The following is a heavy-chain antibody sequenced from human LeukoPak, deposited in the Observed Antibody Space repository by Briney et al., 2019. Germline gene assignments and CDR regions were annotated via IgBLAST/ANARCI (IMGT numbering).Heavy chain of an antibody. CDR3: ARDEWELLIDY. CDR2: IYTSGST. Sequence: PSQTLSLTCTVSGGSISSGSYYWSWIRQPAGKGLEWIGRIYTSGSTNYNPSLKSRVTISVDTSKNQFSLKLSSVTAADAAVYYCARDEWELLIDYWGQGTLVTVSS. V-gene: IGHV4-61*02. J-gene: IGHJ4*02. D-gene: IGHD1-26*01. CDR1: GGSISSGSYY.